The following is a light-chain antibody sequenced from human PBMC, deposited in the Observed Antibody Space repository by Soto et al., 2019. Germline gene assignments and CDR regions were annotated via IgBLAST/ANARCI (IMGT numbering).Light chain of an antibody. CDR3: QQYNTYPLT. V-gene: IGKV1-5*03. CDR1: QSISTW. Sequence: DIQMTQSPSTLSASVGDRVTITCRASQSISTWLAWYQQKPGKAPKLLIYKASSLESGVPSRFSGSGSGTEFTLTISSLHPDDFATYYCQQYNTYPLTCGGGTTVEIK. J-gene: IGKJ4*01. CDR2: KAS.